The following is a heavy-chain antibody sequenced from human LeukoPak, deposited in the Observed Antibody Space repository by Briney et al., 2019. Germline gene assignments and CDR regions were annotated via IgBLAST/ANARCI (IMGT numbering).Heavy chain of an antibody. CDR1: GGSISSGGYY. CDR3: ARISCGGGTCYLGY. V-gene: IGHV4-30-4*01. J-gene: IGHJ4*02. CDR2: IYHTGST. Sequence: PSETLSPTCTVSGGSISSGGYYWSWIRQPPGKGLESIAYIYHTGSTYYSPSLKSRVIISVDTSKNQFSLKLSSVTAADTAVYYCARISCGGGTCYLGYWGQGTLVTVSS. D-gene: IGHD2-21*01.